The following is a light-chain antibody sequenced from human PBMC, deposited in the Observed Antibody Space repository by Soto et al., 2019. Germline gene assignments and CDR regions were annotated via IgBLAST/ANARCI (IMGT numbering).Light chain of an antibody. J-gene: IGKJ1*01. Sequence: EFVLTQSPGTLSLSPGERATLSCRASQSVSSNYLARYQQKPGQAPRLLIYGASTRATGIADRFSGSGSGTDFTLSISRLEPEDFAVYYCHQYGSSPQTFGQGTKVEIK. CDR3: HQYGSSPQT. CDR1: QSVSSNY. CDR2: GAS. V-gene: IGKV3-20*01.